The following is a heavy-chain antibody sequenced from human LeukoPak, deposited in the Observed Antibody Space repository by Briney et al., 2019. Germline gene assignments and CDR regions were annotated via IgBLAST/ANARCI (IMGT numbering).Heavy chain of an antibody. J-gene: IGHJ5*02. CDR3: ARDQYCSGGSCYTEWFDP. V-gene: IGHV1-2*02. CDR2: INPNSGGT. D-gene: IGHD2-15*01. Sequence: ASVKVSCKVSGYTFTVYYMHWVRQAPGQGLEWLGWINPNSGGTNYAQNFQGRVTMTRDTSISTAYMELSRLRSDDTAVYYCARDQYCSGGSCYTEWFDPWGQGTLVTVSS. CDR1: GYTFTVYY.